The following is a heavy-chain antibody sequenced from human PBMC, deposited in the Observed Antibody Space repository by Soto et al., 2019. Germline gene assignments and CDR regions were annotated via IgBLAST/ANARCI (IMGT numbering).Heavy chain of an antibody. CDR1: GFSFGDFY. Sequence: VQLMEAGGGLVRPGGSLRLSCAASGFSFGDFYMNWVRLAPGRGLEWVSFISSSSITTYYADSVRCRFTTSRDNAQKTLYLHMNNLRADDTAVYFCARETPYDIVPGYSKMYMDSWGPGTQVTV. V-gene: IGHV3-11*01. D-gene: IGHD3-9*01. J-gene: IGHJ4*02. CDR3: ARETPYDIVPGYSKMYMDS. CDR2: ISSSSITT.